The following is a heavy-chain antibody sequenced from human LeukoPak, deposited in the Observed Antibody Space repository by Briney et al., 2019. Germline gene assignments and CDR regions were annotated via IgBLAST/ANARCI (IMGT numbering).Heavy chain of an antibody. CDR3: ARHRGVIGVAGMFDY. CDR2: IYTSGST. D-gene: IGHD6-19*01. J-gene: IGHJ4*02. V-gene: IGHV4-4*07. Sequence: KPSETLSLTCSVSGGSISSYYWSWIRQPAGKGLEWIGRIYTSGSTNYNPSLKSRVTISLDTSKNQFSLKLSSVTAADTAVYYCARHRGVIGVAGMFDYWGQGTLVTVSS. CDR1: GGSISSYY.